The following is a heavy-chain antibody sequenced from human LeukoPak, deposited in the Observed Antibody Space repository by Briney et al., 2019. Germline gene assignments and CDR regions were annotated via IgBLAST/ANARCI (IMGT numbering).Heavy chain of an antibody. CDR1: GFTFSSYS. CDR2: ISSSSSYI. J-gene: IGHJ4*02. V-gene: IGHV3-21*01. CDR3: AREERYSYAQVDY. D-gene: IGHD5-18*01. Sequence: GGSLRLSCAASGFTFSSYSMNWVRQAPGKGLGWVSSISSSSSYIYYADSVKGRFTISRDNAKNSLYLQMNSLRAEDTAVYYCAREERYSYAQVDYWGQGTLVTVSS.